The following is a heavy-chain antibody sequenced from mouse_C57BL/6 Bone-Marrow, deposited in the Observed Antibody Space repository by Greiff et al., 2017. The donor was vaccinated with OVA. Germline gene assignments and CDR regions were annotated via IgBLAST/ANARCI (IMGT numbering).Heavy chain of an antibody. CDR2: INSDGGST. CDR3: ARLYYGKGTYYAMDY. J-gene: IGHJ4*01. D-gene: IGHD2-1*01. V-gene: IGHV5-2*01. Sequence: EVHLVESGGGLVQPGESLKLSCESNEYEFPSHDMSWVRKTPEKRLELVAAINSDGGSTYYPDTMERRFIISRDNTKKTLYLQMSSLRSEDTALYYCARLYYGKGTYYAMDYWGQGTSVTVSS. CDR1: EYEFPSHD.